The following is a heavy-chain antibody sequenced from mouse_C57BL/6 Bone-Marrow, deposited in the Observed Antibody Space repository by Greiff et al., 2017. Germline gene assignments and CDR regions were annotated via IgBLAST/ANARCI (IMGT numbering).Heavy chain of an antibody. D-gene: IGHD1-1*01. J-gene: IGHJ3*01. Sequence: QVQLQQSGAELARPGASVKLSCKASGYTFTSYGISWVKQRTGQGLEWIGEIYPRSGNTYYNEKFKGKATLTADKSSSTAYMELRSLTSEDSAVYFGARSYYGSNFAYWGQGTLVTVSA. CDR3: ARSYYGSNFAY. CDR2: IYPRSGNT. V-gene: IGHV1-81*01. CDR1: GYTFTSYG.